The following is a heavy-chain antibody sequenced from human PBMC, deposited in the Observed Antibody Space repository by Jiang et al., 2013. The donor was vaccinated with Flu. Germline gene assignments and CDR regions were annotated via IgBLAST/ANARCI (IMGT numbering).Heavy chain of an antibody. CDR3: ARKDGDY. Sequence: TLSLTCTVSGASISSYHWTWIRQSPGMGLEWIGYIYYSGSANYNPSLRSRVTFSVDTSTNQISLRLNSVTAADTAVYYCARKDGDYWGQGTLVTVSS. CDR1: GASISSYH. J-gene: IGHJ4*02. CDR2: IYYSGSA. V-gene: IGHV4-59*08.